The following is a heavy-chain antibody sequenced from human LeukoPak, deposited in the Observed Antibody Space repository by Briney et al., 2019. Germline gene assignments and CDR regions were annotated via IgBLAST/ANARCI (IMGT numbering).Heavy chain of an antibody. V-gene: IGHV3-30-3*01. CDR2: ISYDGSNK. J-gene: IGHJ4*02. CDR1: GFPFSTYA. CDR3: AREEWYYFDY. D-gene: IGHD3-3*01. Sequence: GGSLTLSCAASGFPFSTYAIHWVRHAPGKGLEWVAVISYDGSNKYYADSVKGRFTISRDNSKNTVHLQMNTLRAEGTAVYYCAREEWYYFDYWGQGTLVTVSS.